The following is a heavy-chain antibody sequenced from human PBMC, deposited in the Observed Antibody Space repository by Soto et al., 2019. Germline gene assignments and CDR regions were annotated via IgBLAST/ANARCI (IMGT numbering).Heavy chain of an antibody. Sequence: SVKVYCKASGGTFSSYAISWVRQAPGQGLEWMGGIIPIFGTANYAQKFQGRVTITADESTSTAYMELSSLRSEDTAVYYCARDGWGGATFWGQGTLVTVSS. J-gene: IGHJ4*02. CDR1: GGTFSSYA. V-gene: IGHV1-69*13. CDR2: IIPIFGTA. D-gene: IGHD1-26*01. CDR3: ARDGWGGATF.